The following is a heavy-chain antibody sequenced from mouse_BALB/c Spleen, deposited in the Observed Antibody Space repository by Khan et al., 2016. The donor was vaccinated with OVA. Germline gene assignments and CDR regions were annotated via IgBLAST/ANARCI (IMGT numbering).Heavy chain of an antibody. CDR3: TRFHGGY. CDR1: GYTFTDYV. Sequence: QIQLVQSGPELKKPGETVKISCKASGYTFTDYVMNWVKQSPGKGLKWMGWINTYTGKPTYADDFKGRFAFSLETSASTAYWQINSLKNEDTATYFCTRFHGGYWGQGTTLTVSS. J-gene: IGHJ2*01. V-gene: IGHV9-3-1*01. CDR2: INTYTGKP.